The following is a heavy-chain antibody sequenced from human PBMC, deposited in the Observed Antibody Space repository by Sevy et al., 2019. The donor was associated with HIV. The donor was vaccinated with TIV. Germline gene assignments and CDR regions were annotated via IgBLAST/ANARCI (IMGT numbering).Heavy chain of an antibody. J-gene: IGHJ6*02. CDR1: GFIFKSYG. D-gene: IGHD4-17*01. V-gene: IGHV3-30*02. CDR2: IRYDGSTK. CDR3: VKGPHPTVTTSYALDV. Sequence: GGSLRLSCAASGFIFKSYGMHWVRQAPGKGLEWVTFIRYDGSTKYYADSVRGRFTASRDNSKNTLYLQINSLRPEDTAVYYCVKGPHPTVTTSYALDVWGQGTTVTVSS.